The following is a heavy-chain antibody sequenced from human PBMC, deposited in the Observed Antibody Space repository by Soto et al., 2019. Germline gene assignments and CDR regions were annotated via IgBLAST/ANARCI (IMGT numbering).Heavy chain of an antibody. D-gene: IGHD2-2*01. Sequence: QVSLVQSGAEVKKPGASVKVSCKASGYTFTSYYVHWVRQAPGQGLEWMGIINPSGATTTYAQNFQGRGDMTRDTPTSTVYMELTSLRSQDTAVYYCARRDCFSSSCSFKYWGQGTLVTVSS. J-gene: IGHJ4*02. CDR3: ARRDCFSSSCSFKY. V-gene: IGHV1-46*01. CDR2: INPSGATT. CDR1: GYTFTSYY.